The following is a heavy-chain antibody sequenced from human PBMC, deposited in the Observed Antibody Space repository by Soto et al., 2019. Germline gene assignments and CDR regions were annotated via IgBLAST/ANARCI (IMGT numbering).Heavy chain of an antibody. CDR1: GYTFTSYA. CDR2: INAGNGNT. D-gene: IGHD2-15*01. CDR3: ARDPSNAYCSGGSCYSLYFDY. Sequence: ASVKVSCKASGYTFTSYAMHWVRQAPGQRLEWMGWINAGNGNTKYSQKFQGRVTITRDTSASTAYMELSSLRSGDTAVYYCARDPSNAYCSGGSCYSLYFDYWGQGTLVTVSS. V-gene: IGHV1-3*01. J-gene: IGHJ4*02.